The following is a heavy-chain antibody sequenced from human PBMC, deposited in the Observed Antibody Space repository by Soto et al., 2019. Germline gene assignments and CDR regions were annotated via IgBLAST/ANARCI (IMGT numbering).Heavy chain of an antibody. CDR1: GGSFSGYY. Sequence: PSETLSLTCAVYGGSFSGYYWSWIRQPPGKGLEWIGEINHSGSTNYNPSLKSRVTISVDTSKNQFSLKLSSVTAADTAVYYCARGITMVRGVIINYYYYGMDVWGQGTTVTLSS. CDR2: INHSGST. J-gene: IGHJ6*02. V-gene: IGHV4-34*01. CDR3: ARGITMVRGVIINYYYYGMDV. D-gene: IGHD3-10*01.